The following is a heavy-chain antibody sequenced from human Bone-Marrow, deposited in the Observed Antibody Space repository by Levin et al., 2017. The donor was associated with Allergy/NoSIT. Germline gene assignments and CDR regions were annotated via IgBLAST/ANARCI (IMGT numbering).Heavy chain of an antibody. J-gene: IGHJ6*02. CDR3: AKDTHTDRWYVDAVDA. D-gene: IGHD6-13*01. CDR1: GFTFGNYA. V-gene: IGHV3-23*01. Sequence: GESLKISCTASGFTFGNYAMTWVRQGPGKGLEWVSTIVGSGNDKYYADTVKGRFTISRDNSKNTVYLQMNGLRAEDTGVYYCAKDTHTDRWYVDAVDAWGQGATVTVSS. CDR2: IVGSGNDK.